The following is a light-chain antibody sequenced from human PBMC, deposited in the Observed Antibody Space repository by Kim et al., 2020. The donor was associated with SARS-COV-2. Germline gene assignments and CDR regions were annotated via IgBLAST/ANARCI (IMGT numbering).Light chain of an antibody. CDR3: QVWDSSSDHRVV. J-gene: IGLJ2*01. Sequence: SYELTQPPAVSVAPGKTARITCGGISIGSKSVHWYQQKPGQAPVLVISDDSDRPSGIPERFSGSNSGNTATLTISRVEAGDEADYYCQVWDSSSDHRVVFGGGTQLTVL. CDR1: SIGSKS. V-gene: IGLV3-21*04. CDR2: DDS.